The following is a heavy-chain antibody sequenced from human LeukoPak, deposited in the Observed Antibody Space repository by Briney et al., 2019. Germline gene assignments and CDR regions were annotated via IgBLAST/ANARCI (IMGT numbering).Heavy chain of an antibody. CDR1: GSNFEDYG. Sequence: PGGSLRLSCADSGSNFEDYGMSWVRQAPGKGLEWVSAISGSGGSTYYADSVKGRFTISRDNSKNTLYLQMNSLRAEDTAVYYCANDWYAGYCGGDCYHDAFDIWGQGTMVTVSS. D-gene: IGHD2-21*02. CDR2: ISGSGGST. CDR3: ANDWYAGYCGGDCYHDAFDI. V-gene: IGHV3-23*01. J-gene: IGHJ3*02.